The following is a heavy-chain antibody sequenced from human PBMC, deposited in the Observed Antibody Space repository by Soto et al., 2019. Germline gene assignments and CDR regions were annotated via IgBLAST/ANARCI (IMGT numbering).Heavy chain of an antibody. D-gene: IGHD2-2*01. Sequence: TSETLSLTCTVSGGSISSYYWSWIRQPPGKGLEWIGYIYYSGSTNYNPSLKSRVTISVDTSKNQFSLKLSSVTAADTAVYYCAREVVPAAMPVGRTNWFDPWGQGTLVTVS. CDR3: AREVVPAAMPVGRTNWFDP. CDR1: GGSISSYY. CDR2: IYYSGST. V-gene: IGHV4-59*01. J-gene: IGHJ5*02.